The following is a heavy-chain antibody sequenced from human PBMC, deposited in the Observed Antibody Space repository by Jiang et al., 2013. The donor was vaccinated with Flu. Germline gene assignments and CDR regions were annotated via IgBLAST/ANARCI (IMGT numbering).Heavy chain of an antibody. CDR1: GGSISSYY. J-gene: IGHJ5*02. Sequence: GLVKPSETLSLTCTVSGGSISSYYWSWIRQPPGKGLEWIGYIYYSGSTNYNPSLKSRVTISVDTSKNQFSLKLSSVTAADTAVYYCARVITIFGVVTPRGPFDPWGQGTLVTVSS. CDR2: IYYSGST. CDR3: ARVITIFGVVTPRGPFDP. D-gene: IGHD3-3*01. V-gene: IGHV4-59*01.